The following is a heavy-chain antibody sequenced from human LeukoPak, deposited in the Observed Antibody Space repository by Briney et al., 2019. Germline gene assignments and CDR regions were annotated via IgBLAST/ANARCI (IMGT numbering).Heavy chain of an antibody. J-gene: IGHJ5*02. V-gene: IGHV1-8*01. CDR1: GYTFTSYD. CDR3: ARGRFAFVVVPAATTWFDP. CDR2: MNPNSGNT. Sequence: GASVKVSCKASGYTFTSYDINWVRQATGQGLEWMGWMNPNSGNTGYAQKFQGRVTMTRNTSISTAYMELSSLRSEDTAVYYCARGRFAFVVVPAATTWFDPWGQGTLVTVSS. D-gene: IGHD2-2*01.